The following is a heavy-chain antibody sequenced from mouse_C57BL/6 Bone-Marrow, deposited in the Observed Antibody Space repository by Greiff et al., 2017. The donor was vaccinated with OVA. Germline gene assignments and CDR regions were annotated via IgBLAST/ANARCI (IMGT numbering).Heavy chain of an antibody. J-gene: IGHJ4*01. V-gene: IGHV5-17*01. CDR2: ISSGSSTI. D-gene: IGHD1-1*01. CDR3: ARRAVVAGDYAMDY. CDR1: GFTFSDYG. Sequence: DVKLVESGGGLVKPGGSLKLSCAASGFTFSDYGMHWVRQAPEKGLEWVAYISSGSSTIYYADTVKGRFTISRDNAKNTLFLQMTSLRSEDTAMYYCARRAVVAGDYAMDYWGQGTSVTVSS.